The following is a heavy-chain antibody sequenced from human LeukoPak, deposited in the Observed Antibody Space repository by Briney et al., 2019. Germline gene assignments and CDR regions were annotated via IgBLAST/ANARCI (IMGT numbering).Heavy chain of an antibody. D-gene: IGHD2-2*01. CDR2: ISGSGGST. CDR1: GFTFSSYA. J-gene: IGHJ4*02. Sequence: GGSLRLSCAASGFTFSSYAMSWVRQAPGKGLEWVSAISGSGGSTYYADSVKGRFTISRDNSKNTLYLQMSSLRAEDTAVYYCAKRYCSSTSCYYDYWGQGTLVTVSS. CDR3: AKRYCSSTSCYYDY. V-gene: IGHV3-23*01.